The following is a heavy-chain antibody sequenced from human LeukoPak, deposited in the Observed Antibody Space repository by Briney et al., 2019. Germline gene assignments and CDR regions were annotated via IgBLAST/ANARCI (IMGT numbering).Heavy chain of an antibody. CDR2: IYIGYNP. V-gene: IGHV3-53*04. CDR3: ARVRPWVFDY. Sequence: GGSLRLSCAASWLTVSSSYMSWVRQAPGKGLEWVSIIYIGYNPHYADSVKGRFTISRHNSKNTLYLQMNNLRAEDTAVYYCARVRPWVFDYWGQGTLVTVSS. CDR1: WLTVSSSY. J-gene: IGHJ4*02.